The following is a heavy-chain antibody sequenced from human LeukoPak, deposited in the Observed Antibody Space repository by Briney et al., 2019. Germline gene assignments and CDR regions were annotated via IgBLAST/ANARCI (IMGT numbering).Heavy chain of an antibody. J-gene: IGHJ5*02. V-gene: IGHV1-69*05. CDR3: ATSESGRSWDWFAP. CDR2: LTQFFRRT. D-gene: IGHD3-10*01. Sequence: SVKVSCKASGGNFRTYPISWVRQAPGQGLEWMGGLTQFFRRTNYTQKFQGRLTITTDESSSTAYMELSDLRSDDTAVHYCATSESGRSWDWFAPWGQGTLVTVSS. CDR1: GGNFRTYP.